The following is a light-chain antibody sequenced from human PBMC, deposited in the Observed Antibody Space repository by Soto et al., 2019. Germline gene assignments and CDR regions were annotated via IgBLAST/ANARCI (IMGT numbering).Light chain of an antibody. J-gene: IGLJ1*01. CDR2: DVT. CDR1: SSDVGGYNY. Sequence: QSALTQPASVSGTPGQSITLSCTGTSSDVGGYNYVSWYQQHPGKAPKLLIYDVTNRPSGVSNRFSGSKSGNTASLTISGLQAEDEADYYCSSYRSSSPVYVFGPGTKLNVL. CDR3: SSYRSSSPVYV. V-gene: IGLV2-14*03.